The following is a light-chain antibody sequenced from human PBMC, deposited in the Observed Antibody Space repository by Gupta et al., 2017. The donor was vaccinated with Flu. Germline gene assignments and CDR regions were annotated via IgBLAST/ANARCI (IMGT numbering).Light chain of an antibody. CDR1: SGSIASNY. V-gene: IGLV6-57*01. CDR2: EDN. J-gene: IGLJ3*02. CDR3: QSYDSSNWV. Sequence: FMLTQPHSVSESPGKTVTISCTRSSGSIASNYVQWYQQRPGSSPTTVIYEDNQRPSGVPDRFSGSIDSSSNSASLTISGRKTEDEADYYCQSYDSSNWVFGGGTKLTVL.